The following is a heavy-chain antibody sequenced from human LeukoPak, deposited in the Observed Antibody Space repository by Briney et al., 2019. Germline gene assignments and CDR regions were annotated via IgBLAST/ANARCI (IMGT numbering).Heavy chain of an antibody. V-gene: IGHV3-43*02. CDR3: AKDISNWNSRHFDY. D-gene: IGHD1-7*01. J-gene: IGHJ4*02. CDR1: GFTFDDYA. Sequence: GGSLRLSCVASGFTFDDYAMHWVRRAPGKGLEWGSLINANGGNTYYVDSVKGRFTISRDNSKNSLYLQMNSLRTEDTALYYCAKDISNWNSRHFDYWGQGTLVTVSS. CDR2: INANGGNT.